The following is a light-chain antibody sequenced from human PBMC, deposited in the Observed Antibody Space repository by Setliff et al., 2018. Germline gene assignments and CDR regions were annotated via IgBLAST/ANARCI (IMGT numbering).Light chain of an antibody. V-gene: IGLV1-44*01. Sequence: QSALTQPPSASGTPGQRVTVSCSGSSSNFGSRSVSWFQQLPGTPPKLLIYSNNQRPSGVPDRFSGSKSGSSASLAISGLQSEDEADYYCCPYVGGYDFDNYVFGTGTKVTVL. CDR3: CPYVGGYDFDNYV. J-gene: IGLJ1*01. CDR1: SSNFGSRS. CDR2: SNN.